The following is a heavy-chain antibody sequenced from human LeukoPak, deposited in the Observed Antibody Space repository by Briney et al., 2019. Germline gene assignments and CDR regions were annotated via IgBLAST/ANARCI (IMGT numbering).Heavy chain of an antibody. Sequence: ASVKVSCKSSGYTFTSYDINWVRQATGQGLEWMGWLDPNSGNTGYAQKFQGRVTITRNTAINTAYMELSSLRSEDTAVYYCARADLYSGSYGSRGFIDYWGQGTLVTVSS. CDR2: LDPNSGNT. CDR3: ARADLYSGSYGSRGFIDY. J-gene: IGHJ4*02. CDR1: GYTFTSYD. D-gene: IGHD1-26*01. V-gene: IGHV1-8*03.